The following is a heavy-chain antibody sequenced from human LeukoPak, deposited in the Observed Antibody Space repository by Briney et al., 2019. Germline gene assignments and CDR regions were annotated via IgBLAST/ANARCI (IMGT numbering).Heavy chain of an antibody. J-gene: IGHJ4*02. CDR3: ASTSGWYEPIDY. CDR1: GFTFSSYG. D-gene: IGHD6-19*01. V-gene: IGHV3-33*01. Sequence: GRSLRLSCAASGFTFSSYGMHWVRQAPGKGLEWVAVIWYDGSNKYYADSVKGRFTITRDNSKNTLYLQMNSLRAEDTAVYYCASTSGWYEPIDYWGQGTLVTVSS. CDR2: IWYDGSNK.